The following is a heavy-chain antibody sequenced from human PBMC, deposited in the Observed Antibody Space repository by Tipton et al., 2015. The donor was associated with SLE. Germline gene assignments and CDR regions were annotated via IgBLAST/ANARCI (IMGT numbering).Heavy chain of an antibody. Sequence: TLSLTCTVSGGSINTYYWTWIRQPPGKGLEWIGYISYSGSTNYNPSLKSRVTISVDTSKNQFSLKLSSVTAADTAVYYCARAGLATSYYYYMDVWGKGTTVTVSS. D-gene: IGHD5-12*01. V-gene: IGHV4-59*01. CDR2: ISYSGST. CDR1: GGSINTYY. CDR3: ARAGLATSYYYYMDV. J-gene: IGHJ6*03.